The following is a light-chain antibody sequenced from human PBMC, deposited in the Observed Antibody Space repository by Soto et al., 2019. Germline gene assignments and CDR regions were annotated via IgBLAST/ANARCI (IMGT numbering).Light chain of an antibody. CDR2: DAS. J-gene: IGKJ1*01. CDR1: QSISNY. V-gene: IGKV3-11*01. Sequence: EIVLTQSPATLSLSPGERATLSCRASQSISNYLAWYQQKPGQAPRLLIYDASNRATGIPARFSGSGSGTDFTLTISSLEPADFAVYYCQQRDNWPPTWTFGQGTKVGIE. CDR3: QQRDNWPPTWT.